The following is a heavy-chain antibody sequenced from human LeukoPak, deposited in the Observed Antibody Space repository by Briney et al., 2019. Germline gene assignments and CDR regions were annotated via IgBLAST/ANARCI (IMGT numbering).Heavy chain of an antibody. D-gene: IGHD3-10*01. CDR3: ARNSGGRRYYFTE. V-gene: IGHV3-33*01. Sequence: GRSLRLSCAASGFIFSNSGMHWVRQAPGKGLEWVTVIYTDGSTKYYADSVKGRFTISRDNSQNTLYLQMNSLRAEDTAVYYCARNSGGRRYYFTEWGQGTLVTVSS. CDR2: IYTDGSTK. CDR1: GFIFSNSG. J-gene: IGHJ4*02.